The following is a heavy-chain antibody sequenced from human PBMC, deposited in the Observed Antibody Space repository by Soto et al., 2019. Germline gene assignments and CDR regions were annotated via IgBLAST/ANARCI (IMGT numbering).Heavy chain of an antibody. J-gene: IGHJ5*01. D-gene: IGHD3-22*01. CDR2: IFYSGGT. V-gene: IGHV4-39*01. CDR3: ASQATSYYYGWFDP. Sequence: SVTLSLTCTVSGGSILDSTYYWAWIRQSPGKGREWIGTIFYSGGTFYTPSLKSRVTMSVDTSNNQFSRKLSSVTAADTAVYYCASQATSYYYGWFDPWGQGTLVTVSS. CDR1: GGSILDSTYY.